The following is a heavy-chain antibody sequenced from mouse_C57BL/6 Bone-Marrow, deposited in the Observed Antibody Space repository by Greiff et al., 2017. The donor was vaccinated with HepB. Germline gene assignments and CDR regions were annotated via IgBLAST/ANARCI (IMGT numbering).Heavy chain of an antibody. CDR3: ARRSYYYGSSFPFAY. V-gene: IGHV5-17*01. D-gene: IGHD1-1*01. J-gene: IGHJ3*01. CDR2: ISSGSSTI. CDR1: GFTFSDYG. Sequence: EVKLVESGGGLVKPGGSLKLSCAASGFTFSDYGMHWVRQAPEKGLEWVAYISSGSSTIYYAETVKGRFTISRDNAKNTLFLQMTSLRSEDTAMYYCARRSYYYGSSFPFAYWGQGTLVTVSA.